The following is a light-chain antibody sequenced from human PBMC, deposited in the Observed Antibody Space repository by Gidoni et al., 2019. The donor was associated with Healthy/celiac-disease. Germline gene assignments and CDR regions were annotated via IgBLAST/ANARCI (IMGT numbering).Light chain of an antibody. J-gene: IGKJ1*01. CDR3: QQSYSTPT. V-gene: IGKV1-39*01. CDR1: QSISSY. CDR2: AAS. Sequence: DIQMTQSPSSLSASVGDRVTITCRASQSISSYSNLYQQKPWKAPTLLIYAASSLHSGPPSWFSGSGSGTDFTITISRLPPEDFATYCRQQSYSTPTFGQGTKVEIK.